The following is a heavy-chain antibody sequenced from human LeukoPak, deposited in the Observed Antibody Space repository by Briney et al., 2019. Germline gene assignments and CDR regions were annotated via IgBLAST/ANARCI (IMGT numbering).Heavy chain of an antibody. V-gene: IGHV4-4*07. J-gene: IGHJ3*02. CDR2: INTKGST. CDR3: ARVNSWYYAFDI. D-gene: IGHD6-13*01. Sequence: SETLSLTCTVSGGSFTNYYWSWIRQPAGEGLEWIGHINTKGSTSSNPSLKSPVIMSVDTSKNQFSLKLTSVTGADTAVYYCARVNSWYYAFDIWGQGTMVTVSS. CDR1: GGSFTNYY.